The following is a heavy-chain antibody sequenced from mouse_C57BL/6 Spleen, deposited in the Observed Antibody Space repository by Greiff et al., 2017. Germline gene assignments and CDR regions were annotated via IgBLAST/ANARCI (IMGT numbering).Heavy chain of an antibody. J-gene: IGHJ4*01. CDR3: ARESYYYGSSYEGYYAMDD. CDR2: ISDGGSYP. V-gene: IGHV5-4*01. Sequence: EVQLVESGGGLVKPGGSLKLSCAASGFTFSSYAMYWVRQTPEKRLEWVATISDGGSYPSSPDTVKGRFPISRANAKNDRYLQMSHLKSEDAAMYYCARESYYYGSSYEGYYAMDDWGQGTSVTVAS. CDR1: GFTFSSYA. D-gene: IGHD1-1*01.